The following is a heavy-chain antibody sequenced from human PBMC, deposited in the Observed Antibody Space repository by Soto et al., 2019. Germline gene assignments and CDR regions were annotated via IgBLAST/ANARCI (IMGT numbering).Heavy chain of an antibody. J-gene: IGHJ4*02. CDR1: GSTFSSYA. D-gene: IGHD5-12*01. CDR3: AKRGYSGYEIDY. Sequence: GGSLRLSCVASGSTFSSYAMSWVRQAPGKGLEWVSAISGSGGSTYYADSVKGRFTISRDNSKNTLYLQMNSLRAEDTAVYYCAKRGYSGYEIDYWGQGTLVTVSS. V-gene: IGHV3-23*01. CDR2: ISGSGGST.